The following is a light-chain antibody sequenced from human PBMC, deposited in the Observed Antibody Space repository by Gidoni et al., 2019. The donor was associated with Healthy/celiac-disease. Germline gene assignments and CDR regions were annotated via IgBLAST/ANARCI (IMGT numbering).Light chain of an antibody. J-gene: IGKJ3*01. CDR3: MQALQTPFT. CDR2: LGS. Sequence: IVMTLSPLPLPVTPGEPASISWRSSQCLLHSNGYNYLDWYLREPGQSPQLLIYLGSTRASGGPDRFSGSGSGTDFTLKISRVEAEDVGVYYCMQALQTPFTFXPXTKVDIK. V-gene: IGKV2-28*01. CDR1: QCLLHSNGYNY.